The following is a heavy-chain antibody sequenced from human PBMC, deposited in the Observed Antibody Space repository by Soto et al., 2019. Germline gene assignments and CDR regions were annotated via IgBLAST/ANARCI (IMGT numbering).Heavy chain of an antibody. CDR3: AKDLGMYSSSADEMYF. J-gene: IGHJ6*02. CDR2: ISYDGSSD. CDR1: GFTFSSYG. Sequence: GGSLRLSWAASGFTFSSYGMHWVRQAPDKGLGWEAVISYDGSSDYYADSVKGRFTISRDNLQNTLYLQMNSLRPEDTAVYYCAKDLGMYSSSADEMYFWRQGTTVTGSS. D-gene: IGHD6-13*01. V-gene: IGHV3-30*18.